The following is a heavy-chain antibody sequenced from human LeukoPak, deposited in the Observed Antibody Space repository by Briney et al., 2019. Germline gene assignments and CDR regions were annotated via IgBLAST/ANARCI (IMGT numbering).Heavy chain of an antibody. D-gene: IGHD3-22*01. V-gene: IGHV4-61*02. CDR2: IYTSGST. CDR1: GGSISSGTYY. J-gene: IGHJ4*02. Sequence: SETLSLTCTVSGGSISSGTYYWSWIRQPAGKGLEWIGRIYTSGSTNYNPSLKSRVTISVDTFKNQFSLKLSSVTAADTAVYYCARGYYDSSGSGYFDYWGQGTLVTVSS. CDR3: ARGYYDSSGSGYFDY.